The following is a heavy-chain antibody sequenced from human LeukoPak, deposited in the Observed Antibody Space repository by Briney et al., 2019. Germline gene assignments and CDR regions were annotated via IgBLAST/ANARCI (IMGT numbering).Heavy chain of an antibody. CDR1: GFTVSSNY. Sequence: GSLRLSCAASGFTVSSNYMSRVRQAPGKGLEWIGSIYYSGSTYYNPSLKSRVTISVDTSKNQFSLKLSSVTAADTAVYYCAREISRMFGYWGQGTLVTVSS. J-gene: IGHJ4*02. V-gene: IGHV4-39*07. CDR3: AREISRMFGY. D-gene: IGHD3-10*02. CDR2: IYYSGST.